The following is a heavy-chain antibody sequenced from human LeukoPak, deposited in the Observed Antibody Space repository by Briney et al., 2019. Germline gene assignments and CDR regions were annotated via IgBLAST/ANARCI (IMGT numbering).Heavy chain of an antibody. Sequence: GGSLRLSCAASAFTFSDYSMNRVRQAPGKGLEWVSYISGRSSTIYYADSVKGRFTISRDNAKNSMYLQMNSLRAEDTAVYYCARDRIKSGSYYFDYWGQGTLVTGSS. J-gene: IGHJ4*02. D-gene: IGHD1-26*01. CDR1: AFTFSDYS. V-gene: IGHV3-48*01. CDR2: ISGRSSTI. CDR3: ARDRIKSGSYYFDY.